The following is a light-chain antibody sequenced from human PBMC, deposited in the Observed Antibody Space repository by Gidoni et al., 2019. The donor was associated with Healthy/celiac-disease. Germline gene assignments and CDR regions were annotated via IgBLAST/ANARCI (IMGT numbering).Light chain of an antibody. V-gene: IGLV1-44*01. J-gene: IGLJ3*02. CDR2: SNN. CDR3: AAWDDSLNGWV. Sequence: QSVLTQPPSASGTPGQRVTISCSGSSSNIGSNTVNWFQHPPGTAPKLLIYSNNQRPSGVPARISGSKSGTSASLAISGLQSEDEADYYCAAWDDSLNGWVFGGGTKLTVL. CDR1: SSNIGSNT.